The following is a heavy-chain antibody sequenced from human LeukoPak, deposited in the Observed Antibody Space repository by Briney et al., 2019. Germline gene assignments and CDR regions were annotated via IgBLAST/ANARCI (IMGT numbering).Heavy chain of an antibody. J-gene: IGHJ4*02. CDR2: MSGSGGNT. D-gene: IGHD5-24*01. Sequence: GGSLRLSCAASGFTFSSYGMSWVRQAPGKGLEWVSSMSGSGGNTYYADSVKGRFTISRDNSKNSLYLQMNSLRAEDTAVYYCASTSGRDGYNLGGQGTLVTVSS. V-gene: IGHV3-23*01. CDR1: GFTFSSYG. CDR3: ASTSGRDGYNL.